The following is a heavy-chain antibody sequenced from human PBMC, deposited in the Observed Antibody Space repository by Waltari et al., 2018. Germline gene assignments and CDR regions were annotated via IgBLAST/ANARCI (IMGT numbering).Heavy chain of an antibody. CDR3: ARETDQAFDI. CDR1: GFTFSIYS. D-gene: IGHD2-2*01. CDR2: ISSGSNYI. J-gene: IGHJ3*02. V-gene: IGHV3-21*01. Sequence: EVQLVESGGGLVKPGGSLRLSCAASGFTFSIYSLNWVRQAPGKGLEWVSSISSGSNYISYADSLKGRFTISIDNAKNSLYLQVKSLRADDTAVYYCARETDQAFDIWGQGTMVTVSS.